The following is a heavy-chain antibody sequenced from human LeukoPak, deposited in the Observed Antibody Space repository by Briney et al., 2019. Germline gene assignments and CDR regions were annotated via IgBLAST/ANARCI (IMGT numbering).Heavy chain of an antibody. V-gene: IGHV3-74*01. J-gene: IGHJ4*02. CDR2: MNSDGTVT. D-gene: IGHD2-21*01. CDR1: GFTLSGYW. Sequence: GGSLRLSCAASGFTLSGYWMHWVRHAPGEGLVWFSCMNSDGTVTTYADSVRGRFTISRDNARNTLYLQMSSLRAEDTAVYYCARYVVASACFDSWGQGTPVTVSS. CDR3: ARYVVASACFDS.